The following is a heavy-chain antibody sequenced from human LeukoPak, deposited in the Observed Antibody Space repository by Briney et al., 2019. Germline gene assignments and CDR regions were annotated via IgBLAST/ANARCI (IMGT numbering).Heavy chain of an antibody. Sequence: PGGSLRLSCAASGFTLSSYSMNWVRQAPGKGLEWVSSISSSSSYVYYADSVKGRFTISRDNAKNSLYLQMNSLRAEDTAVYYCARDMRRVWFGELFPWGQGTLVTVSS. CDR2: ISSSSSYV. V-gene: IGHV3-21*01. CDR1: GFTLSSYS. CDR3: ARDMRRVWFGELFP. D-gene: IGHD3-10*01. J-gene: IGHJ5*02.